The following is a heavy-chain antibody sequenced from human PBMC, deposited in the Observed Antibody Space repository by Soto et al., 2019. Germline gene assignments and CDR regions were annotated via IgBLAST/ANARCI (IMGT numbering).Heavy chain of an antibody. CDR2: INHSGST. Sequence: QVQLQQWGAGLLKPSETLSLTCAVYGGSFSGYYWSWIRQPPGKGLEWIGEINHSGSTNYNPSLKSRVTISVDTSKNQFSLKLSSVTAADKAVYYCARGRRGLERNWFDPWGQGTLVTVSS. CDR3: ARGRRGLERNWFDP. V-gene: IGHV4-34*01. J-gene: IGHJ5*02. D-gene: IGHD1-1*01. CDR1: GGSFSGYY.